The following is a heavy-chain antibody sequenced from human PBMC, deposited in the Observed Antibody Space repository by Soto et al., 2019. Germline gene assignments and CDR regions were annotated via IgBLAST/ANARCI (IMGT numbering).Heavy chain of an antibody. Sequence: PSETLSLTCTASGASISPHYWSWIRQPPGKGLEWIGYISSSGPTNYNPSLESRVTISVDTSKNQFSLKLSSVTAADTAVYYCARDWRYYYDSSGYYYYGMDVWGQGTTVTVSS. CDR1: GASISPHY. CDR2: ISSSGPT. V-gene: IGHV4-59*11. CDR3: ARDWRYYYDSSGYYYYGMDV. J-gene: IGHJ6*02. D-gene: IGHD3-22*01.